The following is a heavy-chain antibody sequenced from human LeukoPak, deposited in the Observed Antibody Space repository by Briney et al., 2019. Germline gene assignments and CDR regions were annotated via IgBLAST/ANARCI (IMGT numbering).Heavy chain of an antibody. CDR3: AKDLLRGSYGLDAFDI. V-gene: IGHV3-30*02. D-gene: IGHD1-26*01. CDR2: IRYDGSNK. J-gene: IGHJ3*02. CDR1: GFTFSSYG. Sequence: GGSLRLSCAASGFTFSSYGMHWVRQAPGKGLEGGAFIRYDGSNKYYADSVKGRFTISRDNSKNTLYLQMNSLRAEDTAVYYCAKDLLRGSYGLDAFDIWGQGTMVTVSS.